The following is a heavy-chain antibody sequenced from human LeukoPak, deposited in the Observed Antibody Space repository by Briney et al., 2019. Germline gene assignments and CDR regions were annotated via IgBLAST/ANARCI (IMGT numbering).Heavy chain of an antibody. CDR2: ISGSGGST. CDR1: GFTFTNYG. CDR3: AKDLGLGPRYYDSSGYYYVFDY. Sequence: AGGSLRLSCAASGFTFTNYGMSWVRQAPGKGLEWVSSISGSGGSTYYADSVKGRFTISRDNSKNTLYLQMNSLRAEDTAVYYCAKDLGLGPRYYDSSGYYYVFDYWGQGTLVTVSS. J-gene: IGHJ4*02. V-gene: IGHV3-23*01. D-gene: IGHD3-22*01.